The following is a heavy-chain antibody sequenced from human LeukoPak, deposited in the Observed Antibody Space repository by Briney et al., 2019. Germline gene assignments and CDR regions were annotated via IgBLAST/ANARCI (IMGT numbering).Heavy chain of an antibody. V-gene: IGHV3-23*01. CDR3: AKDRGY. CDR2: ISGSGDNT. J-gene: IGHJ4*02. Sequence: GGSLRLSCAASGFTFSTYAMTWVRQAPGKGLEWVSAISGSGDNTYYVDSVKGRFIISRDNSKNTLYLQMNSLRAEDTAVYYCAKDRGYWGQGTLVTVSS. CDR1: GFTFSTYA.